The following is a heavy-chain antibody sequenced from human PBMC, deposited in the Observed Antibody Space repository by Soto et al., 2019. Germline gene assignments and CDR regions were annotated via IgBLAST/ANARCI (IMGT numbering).Heavy chain of an antibody. Sequence: PGGSRRLSCAASGFTFSTYAMHWVRQAPGKGLEWVAVIWYDGSNKYYADSVKGRFIISRDKSKNTLSLQMNSLRAEDTAVYYCARPYGSVDAFDIWGQGTMVTVSS. CDR3: ARPYGSVDAFDI. D-gene: IGHD3-10*01. CDR2: IWYDGSNK. V-gene: IGHV3-33*01. CDR1: GFTFSTYA. J-gene: IGHJ3*02.